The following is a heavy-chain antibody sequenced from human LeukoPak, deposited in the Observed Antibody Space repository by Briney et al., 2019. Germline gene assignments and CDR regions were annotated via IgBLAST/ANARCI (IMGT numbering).Heavy chain of an antibody. Sequence: PGGSLRLSCSASGFPFSSYAMHWVRQAPGKGLEYVSAISSNGGGPYYADSVKGRFTISRDNSKNTLYLQMSSLRAEDTAVYYCVRQLAVPGPGYFDLWGRGTLVTASS. CDR1: GFPFSSYA. CDR2: ISSNGGGP. D-gene: IGHD6-19*01. V-gene: IGHV3-64D*06. J-gene: IGHJ2*01. CDR3: VRQLAVPGPGYFDL.